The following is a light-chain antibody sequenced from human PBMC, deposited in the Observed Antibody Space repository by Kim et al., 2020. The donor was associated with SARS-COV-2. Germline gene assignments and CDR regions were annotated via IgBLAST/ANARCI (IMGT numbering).Light chain of an antibody. Sequence: PGKTASIACGGDKIGSKSVHWYQQKPGQAPVLVMYYDNSRPSGIPERFSGSNSGNTATLTIIRVEAGDEADYYCQVWDNAGDGQVLFGGGTQLTVL. CDR3: QVWDNAGDGQVL. V-gene: IGLV3-21*04. CDR2: YDN. J-gene: IGLJ2*01. CDR1: KIGSKS.